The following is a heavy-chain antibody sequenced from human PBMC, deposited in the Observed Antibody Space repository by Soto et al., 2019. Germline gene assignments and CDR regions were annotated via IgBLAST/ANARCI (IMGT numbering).Heavy chain of an antibody. CDR1: GYTFSTYP. CDR3: ARDRVEAALGTFDQ. Sequence: ASLKVSCKTSGYTFSTYPIIWVRQAPGQGLEWVGWISTYSGKTNYGQKFQGRVTITPDTSTSTAYMDLRNLRSDDTAVYYCARDRVEAALGTFDQWGQGTLVTVSS. V-gene: IGHV1-18*01. D-gene: IGHD6-13*01. J-gene: IGHJ4*02. CDR2: ISTYSGKT.